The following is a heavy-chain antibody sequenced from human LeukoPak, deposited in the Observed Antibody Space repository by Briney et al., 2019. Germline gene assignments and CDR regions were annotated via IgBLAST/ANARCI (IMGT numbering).Heavy chain of an antibody. CDR1: GFTFSSYG. J-gene: IGHJ4*02. D-gene: IGHD3-16*02. Sequence: PGGSLRLSCAASGFTFSSYGMHWVRQAPGKGLEWVAVISYDGSNKYYADSVKGRFTISRDNSKNTLYLQMNSLRAEDTAVYYCARDYVWGSYRYTTYWGQGTLVTVSS. CDR2: ISYDGSNK. V-gene: IGHV3-30*03. CDR3: ARDYVWGSYRYTTY.